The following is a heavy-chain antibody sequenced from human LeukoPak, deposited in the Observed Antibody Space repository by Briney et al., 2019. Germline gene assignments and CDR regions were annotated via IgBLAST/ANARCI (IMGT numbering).Heavy chain of an antibody. CDR3: AKVGGMVVPAAPYYYYYMDV. CDR1: GYTFTSYG. CDR2: ISAYNGNT. D-gene: IGHD2-2*01. V-gene: IGHV1-18*01. J-gene: IGHJ6*03. Sequence: ASVKVSCKASGYTFTSYGISWVRQAPGQGLEWMGWISAYNGNTNYAQKLQGRVTMTEDTSTDTAYMELSSLRSEDTAVYYCAKVGGMVVPAAPYYYYYMDVWGKGTTVTVSS.